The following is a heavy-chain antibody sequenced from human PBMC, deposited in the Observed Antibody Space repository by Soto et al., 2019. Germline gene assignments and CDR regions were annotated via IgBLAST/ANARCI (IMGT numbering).Heavy chain of an antibody. J-gene: IGHJ4*02. Sequence: QLQLQESGPGLVKPSETLSLTCTVSGGSISSSSYYWGWIRQPPGKGLEWIGSIYYSGSTYYNPSLKSRVTISVDTSKNQFSLKLSSVTAADTAVYYCARLNRYSSSWPFDYWGQGTLVTVSS. CDR2: IYYSGST. CDR3: ARLNRYSSSWPFDY. V-gene: IGHV4-39*01. D-gene: IGHD6-13*01. CDR1: GGSISSSSYY.